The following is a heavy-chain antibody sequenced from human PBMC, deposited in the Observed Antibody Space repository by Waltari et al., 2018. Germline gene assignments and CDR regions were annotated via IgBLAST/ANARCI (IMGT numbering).Heavy chain of an antibody. J-gene: IGHJ4*01. D-gene: IGHD2-21*01. CDR1: GFTFSASS. Sequence: EVQLVESGGGLVNPGGSLRLSCAASGFTFSASSMTWVRQAPGKGLEWVSSISSADYSLDADSMKGRFIISRDNAKNSLYLQMNGLRGEDTAVYYCARVIVYSDSPVCDFWGQGTLVIVSS. CDR3: ARVIVYSDSPVCDF. CDR2: ISSADYS. V-gene: IGHV3-21*01.